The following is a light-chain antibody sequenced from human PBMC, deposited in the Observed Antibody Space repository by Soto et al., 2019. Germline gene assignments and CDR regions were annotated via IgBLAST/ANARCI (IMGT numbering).Light chain of an antibody. V-gene: IGLV2-14*01. J-gene: IGLJ2*01. Sequence: QYALTQPASVSGSPGQSITISCTGTSSDVGGYNYVSWHQQHPGRAPKLIISGVSNRPSGVSNRFSGSKSGNTASLTISGLQAEDEADYYCSSYTNIRTLLIGGGTKLTV. CDR3: SSYTNIRTLL. CDR2: GVS. CDR1: SSDVGGYNY.